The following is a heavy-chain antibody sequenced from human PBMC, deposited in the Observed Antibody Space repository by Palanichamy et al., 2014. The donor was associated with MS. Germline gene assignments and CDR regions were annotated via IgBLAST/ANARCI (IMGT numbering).Heavy chain of an antibody. D-gene: IGHD6-19*01. CDR2: ISSSGGTT. CDR3: AKVLSSGWYFDF. Sequence: EVQLLESGGGLVQPGGSLRLSCAASGFAFSTYAMTWVRQASGKGLEWVSGISSSGGTTYYADSVKGRFTISRDISKSTLYLQMKGLRAEDTAIYYCAKVLSSGWYFDFWGQGTLVTVSS. CDR1: GFAFSTYA. V-gene: IGHV3-23*01. J-gene: IGHJ4*02.